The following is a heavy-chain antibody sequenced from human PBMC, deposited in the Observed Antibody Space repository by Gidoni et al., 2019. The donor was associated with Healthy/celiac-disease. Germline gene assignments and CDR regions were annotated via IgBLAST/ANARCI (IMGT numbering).Heavy chain of an antibody. CDR2: INHSGST. Sequence: QVQLQQWGAGLLKPSETLSLTCAVYGGSFSGYYWSWIRQPPGKGLEWIGEINHSGSTNYNPSLKSRVTISVDTSKNQFSLKLSSVTAADTAVYYCARRGMYSSSWRAFDYWGQGTLVTVSS. CDR3: ARRGMYSSSWRAFDY. J-gene: IGHJ4*02. V-gene: IGHV4-34*01. D-gene: IGHD6-6*01. CDR1: GGSFSGYY.